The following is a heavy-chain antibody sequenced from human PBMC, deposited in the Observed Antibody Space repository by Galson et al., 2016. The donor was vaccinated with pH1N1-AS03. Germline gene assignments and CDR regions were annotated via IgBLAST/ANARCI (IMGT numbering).Heavy chain of an antibody. V-gene: IGHV3-7*01. J-gene: IGHJ4*01. CDR1: GFTFSNYW. D-gene: IGHD6-19*01. CDR2: INQNVHLE. CDR3: ARDPDPNNIGWYYFDN. Sequence: SLRLSCAASGFTFSNYWMHWVRQAPGKGLEWAANINQNVHLEYADSVKGRFIISRDDAKNTLYLQMNSLRAEDTALYYCARDPDPNNIGWYYFDNWGQGILVTVSS.